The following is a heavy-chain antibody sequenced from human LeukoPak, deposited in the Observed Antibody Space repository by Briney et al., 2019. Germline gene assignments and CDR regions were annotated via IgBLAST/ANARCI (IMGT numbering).Heavy chain of an antibody. J-gene: IGHJ6*02. CDR3: ARNGESRMGGMDV. Sequence: GGSLRLSCAASGFTFSSHSMNWVRQAPGKGLEWVSYIGSSSSTIYYADSVKGRFTISRDNAKNSLYLQMNSLRAEDTAVYYCARNGESRMGGMDVWGQGTTVTVSS. D-gene: IGHD3-10*01. V-gene: IGHV3-48*04. CDR2: IGSSSSTI. CDR1: GFTFSSHS.